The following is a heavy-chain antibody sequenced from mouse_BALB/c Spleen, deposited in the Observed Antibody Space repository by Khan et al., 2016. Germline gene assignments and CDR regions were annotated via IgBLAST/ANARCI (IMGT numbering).Heavy chain of an antibody. CDR1: GYSITSDYA. CDR3: ARGGEGAWFAY. CDR2: ISYSGST. V-gene: IGHV3-2*02. Sequence: EVQLQESGPGLVKPSQSLSLTCTVTGYSITSDYAWNWIRQFPGNKLEWMGYISYSGSTSYNPSLKSRIYITRDTSKNQFFLQLNSVTTEDTATYYCARGGEGAWFAYWGQGTLVTVSA. J-gene: IGHJ3*01.